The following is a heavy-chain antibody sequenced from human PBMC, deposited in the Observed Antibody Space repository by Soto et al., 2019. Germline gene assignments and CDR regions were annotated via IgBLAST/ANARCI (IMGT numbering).Heavy chain of an antibody. J-gene: IGHJ6*03. V-gene: IGHV3-48*01. CDR2: ISSSSSTI. Sequence: GGSLRLSCAASGFTFSSYSMNWVRQAPGKGLEWVSYISSSSSTIYYADSVKGRFTISRDNAKNSLYLQMNSLRAEDTAVYYCARDTGIAARRFYMDVWGKGTTVTVSS. D-gene: IGHD6-6*01. CDR1: GFTFSSYS. CDR3: ARDTGIAARRFYMDV.